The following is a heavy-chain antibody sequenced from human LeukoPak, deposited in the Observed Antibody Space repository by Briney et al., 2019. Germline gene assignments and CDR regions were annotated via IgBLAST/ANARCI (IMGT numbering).Heavy chain of an antibody. V-gene: IGHV3-74*01. CDR2: ISNDGRST. J-gene: IGHJ4*02. CDR3: TRGREGNYGLFDS. Sequence: GGSLRLSCAASGFSFNSYWMHWVRQAPGSGLVWVSRISNDGRSTSFADSVKGRFTISRDNANNTLYLQMNSLSAEDTAVYYCTRGREGNYGLFDSWGQGTLVTVSS. D-gene: IGHD3-10*01. CDR1: GFSFNSYW.